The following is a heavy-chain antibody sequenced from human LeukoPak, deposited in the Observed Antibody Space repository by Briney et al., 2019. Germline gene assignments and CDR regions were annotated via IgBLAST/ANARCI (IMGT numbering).Heavy chain of an antibody. Sequence: RPSETLSLTCAVYGGSFSGYYWSWIRQPPGKGLEWIGEINHSGSTSYNPSLKSRVTISVDTSKNQFSLKLSSVTAADTAVYYCASTFGGVIAQGYWGQGTLVTVSS. J-gene: IGHJ4*02. V-gene: IGHV4-34*01. CDR2: INHSGST. CDR1: GGSFSGYY. CDR3: ASTFGGVIAQGY. D-gene: IGHD3-16*02.